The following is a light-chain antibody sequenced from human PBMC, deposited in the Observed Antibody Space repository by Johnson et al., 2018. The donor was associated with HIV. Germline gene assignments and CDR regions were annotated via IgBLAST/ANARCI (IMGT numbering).Light chain of an antibody. V-gene: IGLV1-51*01. CDR3: GTWDSSLSARYV. Sequence: QSVLTQPPSMSAAPGQKVTISCSGSSSNIGNNYVSWYQQLPGTAPKLLIYDNNKRPSGIPARFSGSKSGTSATLGITGLQTGDEADYYCGTWDSSLSARYVFGTGTKVTVL. CDR2: DNN. CDR1: SSNIGNNY. J-gene: IGLJ1*01.